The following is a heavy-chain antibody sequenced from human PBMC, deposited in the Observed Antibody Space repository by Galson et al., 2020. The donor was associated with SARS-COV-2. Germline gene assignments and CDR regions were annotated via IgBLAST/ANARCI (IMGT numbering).Heavy chain of an antibody. D-gene: IGHD4-17*01. CDR3: ARGGDYGGKVDN. J-gene: IGHJ4*02. Sequence: SQTLSLTCAVYGESFSGYFWTWIRQSPGKGLEWIGEINPSGSTNYNPSLKSRVTISVDTSKNQFSLRLSSVTAADTAVYYCARGGDYGGKVDNWGQGTLVTVSS. V-gene: IGHV4-34*01. CDR2: INPSGST. CDR1: GESFSGYF.